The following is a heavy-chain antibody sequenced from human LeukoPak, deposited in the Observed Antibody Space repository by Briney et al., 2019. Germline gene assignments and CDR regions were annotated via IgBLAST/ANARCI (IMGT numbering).Heavy chain of an antibody. CDR1: GFAVSSNS. CDR3: AKRWSGYHSSEV. D-gene: IGHD3-3*01. Sequence: PGGSLRLSCTVSGFAVSSNSMSWVRQAPGKGLEWVSFIYSDNTHYSDSVKGRFTISRDNSKNTLYLQMNSLRAEDTAVYYCAKRWSGYHSSEVWGQGTLVTVSS. CDR2: IYSDNT. V-gene: IGHV3-66*03. J-gene: IGHJ4*02.